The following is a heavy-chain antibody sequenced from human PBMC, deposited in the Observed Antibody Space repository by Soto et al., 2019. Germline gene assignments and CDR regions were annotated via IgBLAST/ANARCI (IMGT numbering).Heavy chain of an antibody. CDR3: ARELQPPSDYDSLNWFDP. Sequence: SETLSLTCTVSGGSISSYYWSWIRQPPGKGLEWIGYIYYSGSTNYNPSLKSRVTISVDTSKNQFSLKLSSVTAADTAVYYCARELQPPSDYDSLNWFDPRGQGTLVTV. J-gene: IGHJ5*02. V-gene: IGHV4-59*01. CDR1: GGSISSYY. D-gene: IGHD3-22*01. CDR2: IYYSGST.